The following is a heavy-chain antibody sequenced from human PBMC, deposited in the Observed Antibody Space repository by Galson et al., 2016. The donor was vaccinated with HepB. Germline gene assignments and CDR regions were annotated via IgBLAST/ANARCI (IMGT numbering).Heavy chain of an antibody. CDR1: GGTFGNYG. V-gene: IGHV1-69*13. CDR2: IRPTFGVA. CDR3: VREGGPLLAYFDP. Sequence: SVKVSCKASGGTFGNYGVSWLRQAPGQRLEWMGDIRPTFGVANYAQRFQDRVLITADASTSTAYMELSSLASEDTAVYYCVREGGPLLAYFDPWGQGILVTVSA. J-gene: IGHJ5*02.